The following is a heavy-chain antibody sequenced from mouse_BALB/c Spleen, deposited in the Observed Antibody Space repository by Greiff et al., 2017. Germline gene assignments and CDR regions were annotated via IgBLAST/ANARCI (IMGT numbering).Heavy chain of an antibody. Sequence: VQRVESGPELVKPGASVRISCKASGYTFTSYYIHWVKQRPGQGLEWIGWIYPGNVNTKYNEKFKGKATLTADKSSSTAYMQLSSLTSEDSAVYFCARSSDGYDPAWFAYWGQGTLVTVSA. CDR1: GYTFTSYY. CDR2: IYPGNVNT. CDR3: ARSSDGYDPAWFAY. V-gene: IGHV1S56*01. J-gene: IGHJ3*01. D-gene: IGHD2-2*01.